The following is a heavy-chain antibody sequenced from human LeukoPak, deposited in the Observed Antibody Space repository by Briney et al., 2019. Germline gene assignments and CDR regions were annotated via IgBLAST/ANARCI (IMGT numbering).Heavy chain of an antibody. CDR3: ARARREMVDY. D-gene: IGHD5-24*01. CDR1: GFSISSGYY. J-gene: IGHJ4*02. CDR2: IYHSGST. V-gene: IGHV4-38-2*02. Sequence: SETLSLTCTVSGFSISSGYYWAWIRQPPGKGLEWIGSIYHSGSTYYNPSLKSRVTISVDTSKNQFSLKLSSVTAADTAAYYCARARREMVDYWGQGTLVTVSS.